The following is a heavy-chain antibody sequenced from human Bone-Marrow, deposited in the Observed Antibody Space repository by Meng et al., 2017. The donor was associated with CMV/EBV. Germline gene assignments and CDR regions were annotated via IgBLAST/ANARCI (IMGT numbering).Heavy chain of an antibody. D-gene: IGHD4/OR15-4a*01. Sequence: GESLKISCAASGFTFSNYAMSWVRQAPGKGLEWVSVIYSGGSTYYADSVKGRFTISRDNSKNTLYLQMNSLRAEDTAVYYCARDRRIYGGNYPDYYYYYGMDVWGQGTTVTVSS. CDR3: ARDRRIYGGNYPDYYYYYGMDV. J-gene: IGHJ6*02. CDR2: IYSGGST. V-gene: IGHV3-53*01. CDR1: GFTFSNYA.